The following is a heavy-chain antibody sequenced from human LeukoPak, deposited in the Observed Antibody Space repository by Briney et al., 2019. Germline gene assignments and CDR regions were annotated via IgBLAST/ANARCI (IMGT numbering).Heavy chain of an antibody. CDR3: AKADLATCAGGTCYFFDH. J-gene: IGHJ4*02. V-gene: IGHV3-23*01. CDR1: GFSFSSYA. D-gene: IGHD2-15*01. Sequence: GGSLRLSCAASGFSFSSYAMTWVRQAPGKGPEWVSAISGSGGSTYYADSVRGRFTISRDNSKNTLFLQMNSLRAEDTAIYYCAKADLATCAGGTCYFFDHWGQGILVTVSS. CDR2: ISGSGGST.